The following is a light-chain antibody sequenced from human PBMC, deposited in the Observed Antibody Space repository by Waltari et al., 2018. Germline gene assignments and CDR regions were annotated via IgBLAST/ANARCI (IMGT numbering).Light chain of an antibody. Sequence: DIVMTQYPDSLSVSLGERATIHCKSRQSVLYSSNNKNYLAWYQQKPGQPPKLLIYWASTRESGVPDRFSGSGSGTDFTLTVSSLQAEDVAVYYCQQYYSTPRTFGQGTKLEIK. CDR2: WAS. V-gene: IGKV4-1*01. CDR3: QQYYSTPRT. J-gene: IGKJ2*01. CDR1: QSVLYSSNNKNY.